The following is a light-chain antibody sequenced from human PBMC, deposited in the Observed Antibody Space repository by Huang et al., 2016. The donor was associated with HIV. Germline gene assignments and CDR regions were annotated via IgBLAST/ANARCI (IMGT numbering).Light chain of an antibody. CDR1: QNVRNN. V-gene: IGKV3D-15*01. J-gene: IGKJ4*01. CDR2: DTS. Sequence: EIKMTQSPATLSVSPGGRVTLPCRASQNVRNNLAWYKQKTGQAPRLLIFDTSTRASDIPARLSGSGSGTEFTLTISGLQSEDFAIYYCQQYDKWPPGLTFGGGTKVEI. CDR3: QQYDKWPPGLT.